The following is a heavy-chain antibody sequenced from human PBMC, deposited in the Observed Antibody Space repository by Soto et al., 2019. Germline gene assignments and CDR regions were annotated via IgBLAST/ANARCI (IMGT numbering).Heavy chain of an antibody. CDR3: ARVSQAAGPYINWFDP. J-gene: IGHJ5*02. Sequence: PSAALSLTCTVSGGSISSGDYYWCWIRKPPGKGLEWIGYIYYSGSTYYNPSLKSRVTISVDTSKNQFSLKLSSVTAADTAVYYCARVSQAAGPYINWFDPWGQGTLVTVS. D-gene: IGHD6-13*01. V-gene: IGHV4-30-4*01. CDR1: GGSISSGDYY. CDR2: IYYSGST.